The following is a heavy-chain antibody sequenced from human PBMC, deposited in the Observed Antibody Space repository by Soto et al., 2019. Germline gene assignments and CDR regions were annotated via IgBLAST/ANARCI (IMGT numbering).Heavy chain of an antibody. CDR2: ISSSSSYI. CDR1: GFTFSSYS. Sequence: GGSLRLSCAASGFTFSSYSMNWVRQAPGKGLEWVSSISSSSSYIYYADSVKGRFTISRDNAKNSLYLQMNSLRAEDTAVYYCARGGNTARLSYYYYMDVWGKGTTVTVSS. D-gene: IGHD6-6*01. J-gene: IGHJ6*03. V-gene: IGHV3-21*01. CDR3: ARGGNTARLSYYYYMDV.